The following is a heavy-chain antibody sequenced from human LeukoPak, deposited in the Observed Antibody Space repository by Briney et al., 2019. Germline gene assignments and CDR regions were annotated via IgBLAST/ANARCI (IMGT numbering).Heavy chain of an antibody. CDR3: AREDSPHLLFGDY. CDR1: GYTFTTYY. V-gene: IGHV1-18*04. Sequence: ASVKVSCKASGYTFTTYYMHWVRQAPGQGLEWMGWISAYNGNTNYAQKLQGRVTMTTDTSTSTAYMELRSLRSDDTAVYYCAREDSPHLLFGDYWGQGTLVTVSS. J-gene: IGHJ4*02. D-gene: IGHD2/OR15-2a*01. CDR2: ISAYNGNT.